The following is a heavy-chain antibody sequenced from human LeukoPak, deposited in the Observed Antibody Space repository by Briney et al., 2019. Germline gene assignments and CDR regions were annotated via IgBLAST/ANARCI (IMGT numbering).Heavy chain of an antibody. J-gene: IGHJ4*02. CDR1: GFTFSTYS. CDR3: TRVVGYCSSTSCYAYFDY. V-gene: IGHV3-21*01. D-gene: IGHD2-2*01. CDR2: LSSSGSYI. Sequence: GGSLRLSCAASGFTFSTYSMNWVRQAPGKGLEWVSSLSSSGSYIYYADSVKGRFTISRGNAKNSLYLQMNSLRAEDTAVYYCTRVVGYCSSTSCYAYFDYWGQGTLVTVSS.